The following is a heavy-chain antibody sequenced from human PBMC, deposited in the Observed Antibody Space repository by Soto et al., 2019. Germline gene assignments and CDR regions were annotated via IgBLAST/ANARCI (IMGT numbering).Heavy chain of an antibody. CDR1: GGSISSGGYY. V-gene: IGHV4-31*03. CDR2: IYYSGST. Sequence: QVQLQESGPGLVKPSQTLSLTCTVSGGSISSGGYYWSWIRQHPGKGLEWIGYIYYSGSTYYNPSLTSRVTLSVDTSKNQFSLKLSSVTAADTAVYYCARLRKGAYSYGMDVWGQGTTVTVSS. D-gene: IGHD5-12*01. CDR3: ARLRKGAYSYGMDV. J-gene: IGHJ6*02.